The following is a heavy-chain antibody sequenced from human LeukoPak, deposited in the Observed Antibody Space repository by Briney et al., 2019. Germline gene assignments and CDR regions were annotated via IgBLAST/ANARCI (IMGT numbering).Heavy chain of an antibody. Sequence: ASVKVSCKASGYTFTGYYMHWVRQAPGQGLEWMGWINPNSGGTNYSQKFQGWVTMTRDTSISTAYMELSRLRSDDTAVYYCATGYPLTGHYYGMDVWGKGTTVTASS. CDR3: ATGYPLTGHYYGMDV. CDR2: INPNSGGT. V-gene: IGHV1-2*04. D-gene: IGHD1-14*01. J-gene: IGHJ6*04. CDR1: GYTFTGYY.